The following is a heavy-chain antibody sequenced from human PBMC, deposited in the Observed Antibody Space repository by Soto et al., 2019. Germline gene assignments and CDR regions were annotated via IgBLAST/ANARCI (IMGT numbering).Heavy chain of an antibody. CDR1: GASISSGSW. D-gene: IGHD1-1*01. Sequence: QVHLQESGPGLVKPSGTLSLTCAVSGASISSGSWWSWVRQPPGKGLEWIGEIFHDDSTNYNPSLKSRVTMSVDKSKNYFSLELTSVTAADTALYYCARDEYNDSSDWGQGTLVTVSS. CDR3: ARDEYNDSSD. J-gene: IGHJ4*02. V-gene: IGHV4-4*02. CDR2: IFHDDST.